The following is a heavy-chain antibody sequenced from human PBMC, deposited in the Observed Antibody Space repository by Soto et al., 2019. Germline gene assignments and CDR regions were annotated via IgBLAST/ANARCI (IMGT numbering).Heavy chain of an antibody. Sequence: PGESLKISCRTSGYRFTSYWIAWVLQMPGKGLEWMGIIFPSDSDTRYSPSFQGQVTISADSSTSTVLLQWASLKASDTAVYFCARKDKSGYFNWFDPWGQGTLVTVSS. J-gene: IGHJ5*02. CDR1: GYRFTSYW. CDR2: IFPSDSDT. CDR3: ARKDKSGYFNWFDP. V-gene: IGHV5-51*01. D-gene: IGHD3-22*01.